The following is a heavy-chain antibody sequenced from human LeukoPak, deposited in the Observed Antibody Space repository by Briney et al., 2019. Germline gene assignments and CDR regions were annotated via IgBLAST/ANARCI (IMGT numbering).Heavy chain of an antibody. CDR2: ISAYNGNT. D-gene: IGHD2/OR15-2a*01. V-gene: IGHV1-18*01. CDR3: ARSSIGWFDP. Sequence: ASVTVSFKASGYTFTIYGISWVRQAPGQGLEWMGWISAYNGNTNYAQKLQGRVTMTTDTSTSTAYMELRSLRSDDTAVYYCARSSIGWFDPWGQGTLVTVSS. J-gene: IGHJ5*02. CDR1: GYTFTIYG.